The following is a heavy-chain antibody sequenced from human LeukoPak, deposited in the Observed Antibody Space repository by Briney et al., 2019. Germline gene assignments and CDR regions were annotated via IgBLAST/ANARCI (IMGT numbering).Heavy chain of an antibody. V-gene: IGHV3-23*01. D-gene: IGHD5-12*01. CDR2: ISGRGGST. J-gene: IGHJ4*02. Sequence: GGSLRLSCAASGFAFSSFGMNWVRQAPGKGLEWVSLISGRGGSTFYADSVKGRSTISRDNSKNTLYLQMNSLRAEDTAMYYCAKADYSQRVDYWGQGTLVTVSS. CDR1: GFAFSSFG. CDR3: AKADYSQRVDY.